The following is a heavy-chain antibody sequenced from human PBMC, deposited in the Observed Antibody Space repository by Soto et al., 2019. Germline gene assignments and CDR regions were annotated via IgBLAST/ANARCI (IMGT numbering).Heavy chain of an antibody. D-gene: IGHD1-26*01. Sequence: GGSLRLSCAASGFTFSSYGMHWVRQAPGKGLEWVAVISYDGSNKYYADSVKGRFTISRDNSKNTLYLQMNSLRAEDTAVYYCAKVLSGTYFDDSDYWGQGTLVTVSS. CDR1: GFTFSSYG. CDR3: AKVLSGTYFDDSDY. V-gene: IGHV3-30*18. CDR2: ISYDGSNK. J-gene: IGHJ4*02.